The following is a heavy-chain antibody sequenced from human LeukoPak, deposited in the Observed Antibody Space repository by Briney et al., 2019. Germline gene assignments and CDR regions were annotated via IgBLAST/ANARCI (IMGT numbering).Heavy chain of an antibody. CDR1: GGSFSGHY. V-gene: IGHV4-34*01. D-gene: IGHD3-16*01. CDR3: ARGVVSGRFGDYYYYMDV. Sequence: SETLSLTCAVYGGSFSGHYWTWIRQPPGKGLQWIGEVNDRGSTNYNPALKSRLTISEDKSKKQFSLRLPSVTAADTAVYYCARGVVSGRFGDYYYYMDVWGKGPRSPSP. CDR2: VNDRGST. J-gene: IGHJ6*03.